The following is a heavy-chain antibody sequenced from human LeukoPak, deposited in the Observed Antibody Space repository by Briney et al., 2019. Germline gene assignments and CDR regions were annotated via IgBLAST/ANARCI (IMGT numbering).Heavy chain of an antibody. V-gene: IGHV3-7*01. CDR1: AFTFKNAW. J-gene: IGHJ4*02. CDR2: IKQDGSEK. Sequence: GGSLRLSCAASAFTFKNAWMNWVRQAPGKGLEWVANIKQDGSEKYYVDSVKGRFTISRDNAKNSLYLQMSSQRAEDTAVYFCATSRSLDYWGQGTLVTVSS. CDR3: ATSRSLDY.